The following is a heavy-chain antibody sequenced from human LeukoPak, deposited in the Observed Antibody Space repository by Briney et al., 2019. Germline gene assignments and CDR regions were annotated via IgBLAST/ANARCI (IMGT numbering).Heavy chain of an antibody. CDR3: ARGAGSSGWYGPRYAFDI. J-gene: IGHJ3*02. CDR2: INPNSGGT. CDR1: GYTFTGYY. Sequence: ASVKASCKASGYTFTGYYMHWVRQAPGQGLEWMGWINPNSGGTNYAQKFQGRVTMTRDTSISTAYMELSRLRSDDTAVYYCARGAGSSGWYGPRYAFDIWGQGTMVTVPS. D-gene: IGHD6-19*01. V-gene: IGHV1-2*02.